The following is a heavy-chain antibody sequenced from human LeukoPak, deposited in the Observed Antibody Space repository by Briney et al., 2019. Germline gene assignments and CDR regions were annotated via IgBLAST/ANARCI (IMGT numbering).Heavy chain of an antibody. CDR2: LSGDGRRT. D-gene: IGHD3-22*01. V-gene: IGHV3-74*03. Sequence: GESLRLSCADSGFTFSSYWMHGVRQAPGKGLVWVSRLSGDGRRTTYADSVKGRFTISRDSAKTTLYLQMNSVRAEDTAKYYCLVVVTGGSSQHWGQGTEVTVCS. J-gene: IGHJ1*01. CDR1: GFTFSSYW. CDR3: LVVVTGGSSQH.